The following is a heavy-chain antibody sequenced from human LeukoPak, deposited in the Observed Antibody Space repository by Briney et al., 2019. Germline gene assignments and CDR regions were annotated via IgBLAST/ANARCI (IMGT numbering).Heavy chain of an antibody. D-gene: IGHD2-15*01. V-gene: IGHV3-53*01. J-gene: IGHJ4*02. Sequence: GGSLRLSCAASGFTVSSNYMSWVRQAPGKGLEWVSVIYSGGSTYYADSVKGRFTISRDNSKDTLYLQMNSLRAEDTAVYYCARQSPMGGSPLDYWGQGTLVTVSS. CDR2: IYSGGST. CDR1: GFTVSSNY. CDR3: ARQSPMGGSPLDY.